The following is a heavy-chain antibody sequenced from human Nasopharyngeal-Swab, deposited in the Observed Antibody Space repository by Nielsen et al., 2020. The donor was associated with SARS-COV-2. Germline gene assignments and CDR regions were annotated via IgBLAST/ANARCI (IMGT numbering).Heavy chain of an antibody. D-gene: IGHD5-12*01. J-gene: IGHJ4*02. CDR3: ARPKYSGYDDEFGAYFDY. Sequence: SETLSLTCAVSGESLSGYSWAWIRQPPGRGLEWIGEINYSGSTKYNPSLKSRVTISVDTSKNQFSLKLSSVTAADTAVYYCARPKYSGYDDEFGAYFDYWGQGTLVTVSS. CDR2: INYSGST. CDR1: GESLSGYS. V-gene: IGHV4-34*01.